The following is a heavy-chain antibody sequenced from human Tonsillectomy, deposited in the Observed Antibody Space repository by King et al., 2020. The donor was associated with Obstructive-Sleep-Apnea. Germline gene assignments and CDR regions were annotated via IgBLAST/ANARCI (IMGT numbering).Heavy chain of an antibody. CDR1: GFTFSNYR. Sequence: VQLVESGGGLVKPGGSLRLSCAVSGFTFSNYRMNWVRPAPGGGLEWVSSIRSSTSSTYDADSVKGRYIISRDNAKNSLYLQMNSLRAEDTAVYYCARGNYYDSDGHSSYFDYWGQGSLVTVSS. D-gene: IGHD3-22*01. CDR3: ARGNYYDSDGHSSYFDY. CDR2: IRSSTSST. J-gene: IGHJ4*02. V-gene: IGHV3-21*01.